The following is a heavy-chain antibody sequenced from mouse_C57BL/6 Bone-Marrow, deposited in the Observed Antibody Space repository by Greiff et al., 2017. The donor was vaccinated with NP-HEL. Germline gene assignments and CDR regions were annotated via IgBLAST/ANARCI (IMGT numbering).Heavy chain of an antibody. CDR3: AIDTYYSNYYAMDY. J-gene: IGHJ4*01. CDR1: GFTFSSYA. D-gene: IGHD2-5*01. V-gene: IGHV5-4*01. CDR2: ISDGGSYT. Sequence: EVQVVESGGGLVKPGGSLKLSCAASGFTFSSYAMSWVRQTPEQRLEWVATISDGGSYTYYPDNVKGRFTISRDNAKNNLYLHMSHLKSEDTAMYYGAIDTYYSNYYAMDYWGQGTSVTVSS.